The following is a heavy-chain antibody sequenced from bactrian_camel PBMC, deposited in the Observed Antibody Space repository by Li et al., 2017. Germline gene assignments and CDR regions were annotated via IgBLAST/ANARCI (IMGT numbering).Heavy chain of an antibody. J-gene: IGHJ6*01. V-gene: IGHV3S25*01. D-gene: IGHD2*01. CDR2: ITSGIGPT. CDR1: GFAFSNYW. Sequence: QLVESGGGVVQPGGSLRLSCAGSGFAFSNYWMYWVRQAPGKGLEWVSTITSGIGPTYYTDSVKGRFTISQDSAKNTVHLQMNSLKPEDTAMYYCAAEPAVFGYCGGDYYPSNGFWGQGTQVTVS. CDR3: AAEPAVFGYCGGDYYPSNGF.